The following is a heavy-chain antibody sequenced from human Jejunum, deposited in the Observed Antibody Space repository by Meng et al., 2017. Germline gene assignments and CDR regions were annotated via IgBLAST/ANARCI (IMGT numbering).Heavy chain of an antibody. J-gene: IGHJ2*01. D-gene: IGHD6-25*01. CDR2: VFSSGST. V-gene: IGHV4-61*02. CDR3: ARGGSAAAAWYFDL. Sequence: SQTLSLTCTVSGGSITTDINYWNWIRQPAGQGLEWIGRVFSSGSTNYNPSLKTRVSISVDTSKTQFSLQLTSVTAADTAIYYCARGGSAAAAWYFDLWGRGTLVTVSS. CDR1: GGSITTDINY.